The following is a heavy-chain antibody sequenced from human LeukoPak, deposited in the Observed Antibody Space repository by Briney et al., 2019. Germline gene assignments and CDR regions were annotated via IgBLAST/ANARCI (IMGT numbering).Heavy chain of an antibody. CDR1: GYTFTSYY. Sequence: ASVKVSCKASGYTFTSYYMHWVRQAPGQGLEWMGIINPSGGSTSYAQKFQGRVTMTRATATRTVYMELSSLRSEDTAVYYCARPGIAAAGRAFDIWGQGTMVTVSS. V-gene: IGHV1-46*01. CDR2: INPSGGST. CDR3: ARPGIAAAGRAFDI. D-gene: IGHD6-13*01. J-gene: IGHJ3*02.